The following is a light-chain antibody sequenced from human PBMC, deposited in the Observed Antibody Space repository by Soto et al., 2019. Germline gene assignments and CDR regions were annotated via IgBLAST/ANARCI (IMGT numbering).Light chain of an antibody. CDR1: QSLTMW. CDR2: KTT. J-gene: IGKJ1*01. V-gene: IGKV1-5*03. CDR3: QRWTDYSWT. Sequence: DIPMTQSPSTLSASVGDRVTITCRASQSLTMWLAWYQQKPEKAPNLLIYKTTSLKNGVPSRFSGSGSGTEFSLPTGSLQPDDFATYYCQRWTDYSWTFGQGTKVDVK.